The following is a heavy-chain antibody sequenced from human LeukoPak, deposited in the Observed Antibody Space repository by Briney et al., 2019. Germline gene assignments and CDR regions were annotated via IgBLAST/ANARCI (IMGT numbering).Heavy chain of an antibody. CDR2: IYYSGST. D-gene: IGHD3-22*01. J-gene: IGHJ4*02. CDR3: ARSYHYDSSGYWAY. V-gene: IGHV4-59*08. CDR1: GGSISNFY. Sequence: SETLSLTCTVSGGSISNFYWTWIRQPPGKGLEWIGYIYYSGSTNYNPSLKSRVTISVDTSKNQFSLKLSSVTAADTAVYYCARSYHYDSSGYWAYWGQGTLVTVSS.